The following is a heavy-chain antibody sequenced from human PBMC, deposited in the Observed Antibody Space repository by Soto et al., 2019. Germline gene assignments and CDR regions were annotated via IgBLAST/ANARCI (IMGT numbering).Heavy chain of an antibody. Sequence: QVQLVQSGAEVKKPGSSVKVSCKASGGTFSSYTISWVRQAPGQGLEWMGRIIPILGIANYAQKFQGRVTITADKSTSTAYMELSILRSEDTAVYYCARGALAAAGMGVDYWGQGTLVTVSS. CDR3: ARGALAAAGMGVDY. V-gene: IGHV1-69*02. CDR1: GGTFSSYT. D-gene: IGHD6-13*01. CDR2: IIPILGIA. J-gene: IGHJ4*02.